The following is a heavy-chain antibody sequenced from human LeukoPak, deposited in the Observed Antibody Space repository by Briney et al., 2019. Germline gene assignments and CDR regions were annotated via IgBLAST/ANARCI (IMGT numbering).Heavy chain of an antibody. CDR3: ARGLHSGSYYRYYYYYGMDV. V-gene: IGHV4-59*12. CDR1: GGSISSYY. CDR2: VYYSGST. J-gene: IGHJ6*02. Sequence: SETLSLTCSVSGGSISSYYWSWIRQPPGKGLEWIGYVYYSGSTNYNPSLKSRVTISPDTSKNQFTLKLSSVTAADTAVYYCARGLHSGSYYRYYYYYGMDVWGQGTTVTVSS. D-gene: IGHD1-26*01.